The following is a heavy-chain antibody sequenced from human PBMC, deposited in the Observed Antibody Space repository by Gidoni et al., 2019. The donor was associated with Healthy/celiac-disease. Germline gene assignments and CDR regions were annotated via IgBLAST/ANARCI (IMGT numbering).Heavy chain of an antibody. Sequence: QVQLQQWGAGLLKPSETLSLTCAVYGGSFSGYYWSWIRQPPGKGLGWIGEINHSGSTNYNPSLKSRVTISVDTSKNQFSLKLSSVTAADTAVYYCARGGGGDTANDYWGQGTLVTVSS. CDR3: ARGGGGDTANDY. D-gene: IGHD5-18*01. V-gene: IGHV4-34*01. CDR1: GGSFSGYY. J-gene: IGHJ4*02. CDR2: INHSGST.